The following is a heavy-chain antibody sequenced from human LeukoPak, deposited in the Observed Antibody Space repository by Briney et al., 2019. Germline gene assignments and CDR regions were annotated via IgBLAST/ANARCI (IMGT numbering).Heavy chain of an antibody. CDR1: GGTFSSYA. D-gene: IGHD4-17*01. CDR2: IIPIFGTA. Sequence: GASVKVSCKASGGTFSSYAISWVRQAPGQGLEWMGGIIPIFGTANYAQKFQGRVTITADESTSTAYMELSSLRSEDTAVYYCARDRNYGDYGGEFTYWGQGTLVTVSS. V-gene: IGHV1-69*13. CDR3: ARDRNYGDYGGEFTY. J-gene: IGHJ4*02.